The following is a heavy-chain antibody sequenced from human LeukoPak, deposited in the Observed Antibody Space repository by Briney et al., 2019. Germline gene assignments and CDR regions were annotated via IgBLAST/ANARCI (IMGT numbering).Heavy chain of an antibody. Sequence: SVKVSCKASGGTFSSYAISWVRQAPGQGLEWMGRIIPILGIANYAQKFQGRVTITADKSTSTAYMELSSLRSEDTAVYYCARERKYYDFWSGNRNLFDPWGQGTLVTVSS. D-gene: IGHD3-3*01. CDR3: ARERKYYDFWSGNRNLFDP. V-gene: IGHV1-69*04. CDR2: IIPILGIA. CDR1: GGTFSSYA. J-gene: IGHJ5*02.